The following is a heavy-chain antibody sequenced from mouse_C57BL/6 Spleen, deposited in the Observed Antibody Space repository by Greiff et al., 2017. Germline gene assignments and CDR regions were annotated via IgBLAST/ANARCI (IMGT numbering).Heavy chain of an antibody. CDR1: GYTFTNYW. J-gene: IGHJ2*01. Sequence: QVQLQQSGAELVRPGTSVKMSCKASGYTFTNYWIGWAKQRPGHGLEWIGDIYPGGGYTNYNEKFKGKATVTADKSSSTAYMQFSSLTSEDSAIYYCAREGAQATFDYWGQGTTLTVSS. V-gene: IGHV1-63*01. CDR3: AREGAQATFDY. D-gene: IGHD3-2*02. CDR2: IYPGGGYT.